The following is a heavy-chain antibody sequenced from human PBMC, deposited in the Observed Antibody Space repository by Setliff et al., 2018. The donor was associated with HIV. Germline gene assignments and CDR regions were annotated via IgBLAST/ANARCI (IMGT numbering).Heavy chain of an antibody. Sequence: ASVKVSCKVSGSSLTELSIHWVRQTPGKGLQWMGGFDPEDGPDDGQTIYARKFQGRVTMTEDTSTDTAYMVLARLTSEDTAVYFCATVGPTGAYFHGWGQGTLVTVSS. J-gene: IGHJ4*02. D-gene: IGHD1-26*01. CDR2: FDPEDGPDDGQT. CDR1: GSSLTELS. V-gene: IGHV1-24*01. CDR3: ATVGPTGAYFHG.